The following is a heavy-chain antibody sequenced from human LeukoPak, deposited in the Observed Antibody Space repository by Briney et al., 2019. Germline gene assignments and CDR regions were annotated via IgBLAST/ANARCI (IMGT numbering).Heavy chain of an antibody. Sequence: ASVKVSCKASGYTFTSYYMHWVRQAPGQGLEWMGIINPSGGSTSYAQKFQGRVTMTRDTSISTAYMELSRLRSDDTAVYYCARDQSVAGINYWGQGTLVTVSS. CDR2: INPSGGST. CDR1: GYTFTSYY. D-gene: IGHD6-19*01. CDR3: ARDQSVAGINY. J-gene: IGHJ4*02. V-gene: IGHV1-46*01.